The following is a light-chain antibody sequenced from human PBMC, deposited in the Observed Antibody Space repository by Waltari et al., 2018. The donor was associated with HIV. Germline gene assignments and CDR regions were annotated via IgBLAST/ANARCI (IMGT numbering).Light chain of an antibody. V-gene: IGLV2-8*01. Sequence: QSALTQPPSASGSPGQSVTISCTGTSSDIGAYTYVSWFQQPPGKAPKLIIFDVSKRPSVVPDRFSGSKSGNTASLTVSGLQAEDEADYYCASHAGSKDVFGGGTKLTVL. J-gene: IGLJ2*01. CDR3: ASHAGSKDV. CDR2: DVS. CDR1: SSDIGAYTY.